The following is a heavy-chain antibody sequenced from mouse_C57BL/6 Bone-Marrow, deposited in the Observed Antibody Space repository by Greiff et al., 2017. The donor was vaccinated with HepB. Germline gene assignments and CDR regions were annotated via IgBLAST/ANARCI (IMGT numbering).Heavy chain of an antibody. CDR3: ARDWDFDY. J-gene: IGHJ2*01. CDR2: ISGGGGNT. CDR1: GFTFSSYT. Sequence: EVQRVESGGGLVKPGGSLKLSCAASGFTFSSYTMSWVRQTPEKRLEWVATISGGGGNTYYPDSVKGRFTISRDNAKNTLYLQMSSLRSEDTALYYCARDWDFDYWGQGTTLTVSS. V-gene: IGHV5-9*01. D-gene: IGHD4-1*01.